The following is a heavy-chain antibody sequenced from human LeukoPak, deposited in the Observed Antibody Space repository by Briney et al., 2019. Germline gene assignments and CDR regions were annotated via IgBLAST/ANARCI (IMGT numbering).Heavy chain of an antibody. CDR1: GFTFSDSS. J-gene: IGHJ1*01. V-gene: IGHV3-64*01. CDR3: ARGCSGGRCYKH. D-gene: IGHD2-15*01. CDR2: ISNNRGST. Sequence: GGSLRLSCAASGFTFSDSSMHWVRQAPAKELEYASAISNNRGSTYYANSVKGRFTISRDNSKNTLYLQMGSLRTEGTAVYYCARGCSGGRCYKHWGQGTLVTVSS.